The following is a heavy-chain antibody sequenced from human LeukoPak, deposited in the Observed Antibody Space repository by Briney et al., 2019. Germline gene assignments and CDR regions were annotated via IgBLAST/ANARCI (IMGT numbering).Heavy chain of an antibody. J-gene: IGHJ5*02. D-gene: IGHD3-3*01. Sequence: SETLSLTCAVYGGSFSGYYWSWIRQPPGKGLEWIGEINHSGCTNYNPSLKSRVTISVDTSKNQFSLKLSSVTAADTAVYYCAKRARDFWSGYTARWFDPWGQGTLVTVSS. CDR3: AKRARDFWSGYTARWFDP. V-gene: IGHV4-34*01. CDR2: INHSGCT. CDR1: GGSFSGYY.